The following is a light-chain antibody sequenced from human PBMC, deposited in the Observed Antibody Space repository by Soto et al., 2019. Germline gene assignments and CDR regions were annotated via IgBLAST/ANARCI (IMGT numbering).Light chain of an antibody. CDR1: SSDVGGYNA. CDR3: GSYATGGAYV. V-gene: IGLV2-14*01. Sequence: QSVLTQPASVSESPGQSITISCTGTSSDVGGYNAVSWYQQHPGKAPKLMIYDVTNRPSGASNRFSGSKSGNTASLTISGLQAEDEADYYCGSYATGGAYVFGTGTKVTVL. J-gene: IGLJ1*01. CDR2: DVT.